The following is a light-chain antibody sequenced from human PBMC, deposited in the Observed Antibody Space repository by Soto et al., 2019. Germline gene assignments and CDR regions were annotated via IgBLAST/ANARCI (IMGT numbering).Light chain of an antibody. CDR3: QQYDNLPLI. J-gene: IGKJ5*01. CDR1: HDITNY. V-gene: IGKV1-33*01. Sequence: DIQMTQSPSSLSASVGDRVTITCQASHDITNYLNWYQQKPGKGPRLLIYGASNLETGVPSRFSGSGFGTDFTLTISSLQPEDFATYYCQQYDNLPLIFGQGTRLEIK. CDR2: GAS.